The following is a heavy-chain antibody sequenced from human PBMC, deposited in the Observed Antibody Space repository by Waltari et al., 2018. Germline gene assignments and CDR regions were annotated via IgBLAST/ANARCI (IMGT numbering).Heavy chain of an antibody. CDR1: GFTFSSYE. D-gene: IGHD2-2*01. V-gene: IGHV3-48*03. CDR2: ISSSGSTI. CDR3: ASLRAYCSSTSCYLGAGWFDP. J-gene: IGHJ5*02. Sequence: EVQLVESGGGLVQPGGSLRLSCAASGFTFSSYEMNWVRQAPGKGLEWVSYISSSGSTIYSADSVKGRFTISRDNAKNSLYLQMNSLRAEDTAVYYCASLRAYCSSTSCYLGAGWFDPWGQGTLVTVSS.